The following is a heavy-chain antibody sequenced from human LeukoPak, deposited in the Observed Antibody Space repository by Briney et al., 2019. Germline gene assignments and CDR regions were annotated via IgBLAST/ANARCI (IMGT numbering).Heavy chain of an antibody. CDR3: ARGYYYDSSGYQGGFDS. D-gene: IGHD3-22*01. V-gene: IGHV5-51*01. CDR1: GYSFTSYW. J-gene: IGHJ4*02. CDR2: IYFDDSDT. Sequence: GESLKISCKGSGYSFTSYWIGCVRQMPRRGLEWMGMIYFDDSDTRYSSSFQGQVTISADKSISTAYLQWSSLKASDTAMYYCARGYYYDSSGYQGGFDSWGQGTLVTVSS.